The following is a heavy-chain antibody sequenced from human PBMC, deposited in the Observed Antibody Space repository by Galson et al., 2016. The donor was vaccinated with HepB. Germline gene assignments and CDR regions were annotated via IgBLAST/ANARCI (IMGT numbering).Heavy chain of an antibody. D-gene: IGHD1-26*01. CDR3: ARHNLGAAFVQF. CDR2: INGGGDTT. V-gene: IGHV3-23*01. Sequence: SLRLSCAGSGFIFSDQAMSWVRQAPGKGLEWVSAINGGGDTTFYVDSVKGRFIVSRDNSEDTLYLQMNSLRAEDTALYYCARHNLGAAFVQFWGPGTLVTVSS. J-gene: IGHJ4*02. CDR1: GFIFSDQA.